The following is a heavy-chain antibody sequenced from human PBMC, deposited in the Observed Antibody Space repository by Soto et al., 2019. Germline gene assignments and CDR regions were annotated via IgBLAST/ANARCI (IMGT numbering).Heavy chain of an antibody. V-gene: IGHV3-23*01. CDR3: AKYCSSTSCLVVYGMDV. D-gene: IGHD2-2*01. CDR1: GFTFSSYA. Sequence: EVQLLESGGGLVQPGGSLRLSCAASGFTFSSYAMSWVRQAPGKGLEWVSAISGSGGTTYYTDSVKGRFTISRDNPKNTLYLQMNSLRVEDTAVYYCAKYCSSTSCLVVYGMDVWGQGTTVTVSS. J-gene: IGHJ6*02. CDR2: ISGSGGTT.